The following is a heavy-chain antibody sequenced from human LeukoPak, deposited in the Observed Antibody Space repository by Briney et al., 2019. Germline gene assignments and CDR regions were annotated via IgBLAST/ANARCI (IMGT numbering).Heavy chain of an antibody. D-gene: IGHD3-22*01. CDR1: GGTFISYA. Sequence: SVKVSCKASGGTFISYAISWVRQAPGQGLEWMGGIIPIFGTANYAQKFQGRVTITADESTSTAYMELSSLRSEDTAVYYCARAVHYYYDSSGYRPYYFDYWGQGTLVTVSS. CDR2: IIPIFGTA. V-gene: IGHV1-69*13. CDR3: ARAVHYYYDSSGYRPYYFDY. J-gene: IGHJ4*02.